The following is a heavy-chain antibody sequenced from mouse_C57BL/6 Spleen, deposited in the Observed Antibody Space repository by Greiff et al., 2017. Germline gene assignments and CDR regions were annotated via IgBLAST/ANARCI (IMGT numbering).Heavy chain of an antibody. Sequence: EVHLVESGPELVKPGASVKIPCKASGYTFTDYNMDWVKQSHGKSLEWIGDINPNNGGTIYNQKFKGKATLTVDKSSSTAYMELRSLTSEDTAVYYCARSKGLLWPMDYWGQGTSVTVSS. CDR3: ARSKGLLWPMDY. CDR2: INPNNGGT. V-gene: IGHV1-18*01. D-gene: IGHD2-1*01. J-gene: IGHJ4*01. CDR1: GYTFTDYN.